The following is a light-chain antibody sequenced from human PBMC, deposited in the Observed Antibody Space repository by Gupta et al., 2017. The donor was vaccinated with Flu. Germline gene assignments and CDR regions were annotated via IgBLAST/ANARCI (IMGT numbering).Light chain of an antibody. CDR1: SSNTGAVYA. CDR3: QSYDSSRSASWV. V-gene: IGLV1-40*01. J-gene: IGLJ3*02. Sequence: QPVLPPPPSVSGAPGQTVTTSCTGSSSNTGAVYAVHRYQQFPGTAPKLLIYGNNNRPSGVPDRFSGAWSCTSGALVITGRQAEDEAEYYCQSYDSSRSASWVFGGGTKLTVL. CDR2: GNN.